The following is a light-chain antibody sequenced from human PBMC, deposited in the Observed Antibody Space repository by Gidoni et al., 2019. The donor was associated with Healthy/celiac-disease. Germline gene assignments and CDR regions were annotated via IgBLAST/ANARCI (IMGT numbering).Light chain of an antibody. CDR3: QQRSNWHPGFT. CDR1: QSVSSY. V-gene: IGKV3-11*01. Sequence: EIVLTQSPATLSLSPGERATLSCRASQSVSSYLAWYQQKPGQAPRLLIYDASNRATGIPARFSGSGSGTDCTLTISRLEPEDFAVYDCQQRSNWHPGFTFGPGTKVDIK. J-gene: IGKJ3*01. CDR2: DAS.